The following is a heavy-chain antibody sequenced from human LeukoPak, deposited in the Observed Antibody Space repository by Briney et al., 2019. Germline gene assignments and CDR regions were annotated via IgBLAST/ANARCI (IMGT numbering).Heavy chain of an antibody. J-gene: IGHJ4*02. CDR1: GYSFTSYW. CDR2: IAPSDSYT. Sequence: GESLKISCKGSGYSFTSYWIGWVRQMPGKGLEWMGRIAPSDSYTNYSPSFQGHVTISADKSISTAYLQWSSLKASDTAMYYCARHRGCSSGACYPDYWGQGTLVTVSS. V-gene: IGHV5-10-1*01. D-gene: IGHD2-15*01. CDR3: ARHRGCSSGACYPDY.